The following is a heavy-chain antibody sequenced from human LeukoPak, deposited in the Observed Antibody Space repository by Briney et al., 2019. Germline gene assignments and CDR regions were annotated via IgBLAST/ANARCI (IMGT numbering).Heavy chain of an antibody. D-gene: IGHD3-10*01. V-gene: IGHV1-24*01. CDR3: ATELAMVRGPSTRDYYGMDV. CDR1: GYTLTELS. J-gene: IGHJ6*02. CDR2: FDPEDGET. Sequence: ASVKVSCKVSGYTLTELSMHWVRQAPGKGLEWMGGFDPEDGETIYAQKFQGRVTMTEDTSTDTAYMELSSLRSEDTAVYYCATELAMVRGPSTRDYYGMDVWGQGTTVTVSS.